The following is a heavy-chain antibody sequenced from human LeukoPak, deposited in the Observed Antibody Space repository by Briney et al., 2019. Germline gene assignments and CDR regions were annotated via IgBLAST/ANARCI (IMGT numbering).Heavy chain of an antibody. CDR3: ARAADFWSGYYLDY. CDR1: GGSISSYY. V-gene: IGHV4-59*01. Sequence: SETLSLTCTVSGGSISSYYWSWIRQPPGKGLEWIGYIYYSGSTNYNPSLKSRVTISVDTSKNQFSLKLSSVTAADTAVYYCARAADFWSGYYLDYWGQGTLVTVSS. J-gene: IGHJ4*02. D-gene: IGHD3-3*01. CDR2: IYYSGST.